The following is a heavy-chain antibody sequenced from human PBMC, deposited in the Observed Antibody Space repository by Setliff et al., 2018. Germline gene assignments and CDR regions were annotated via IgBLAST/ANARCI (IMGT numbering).Heavy chain of an antibody. J-gene: IGHJ4*02. Sequence: ASVKVSCKASGYTFTSYGISWVRQAPGQGLEWMGWISAYNGNTNYSQKFQGRVTITRDTSASTAYMELSSLRSEDTAVYYCASCSGRAPCLLPTIWGQGTLVTVSS. CDR2: ISAYNGNT. CDR1: GYTFTSYG. CDR3: ASCSGRAPCLLPTI. D-gene: IGHD1-26*01. V-gene: IGHV1-18*01.